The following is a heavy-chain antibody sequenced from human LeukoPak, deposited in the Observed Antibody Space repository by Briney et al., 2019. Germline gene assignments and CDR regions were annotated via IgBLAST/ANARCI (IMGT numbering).Heavy chain of an antibody. CDR2: IYYSGST. V-gene: IGHV4-59*08. CDR1: GGSISSYY. D-gene: IGHD1-26*01. CDR3: AGGGSYLRYYFDY. Sequence: SETLSLTSTVSGGSISSYYWSWIRQPPGKGLEWIGHIYYSGSTNYNPSLKSRVTISVDTSKNQFSLKLSSVTAADTAVYYCAGGGSYLRYYFDYWGQGTLVTVSS. J-gene: IGHJ4*02.